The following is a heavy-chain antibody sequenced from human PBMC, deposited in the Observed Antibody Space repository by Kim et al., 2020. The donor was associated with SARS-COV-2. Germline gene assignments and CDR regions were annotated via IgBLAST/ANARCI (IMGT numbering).Heavy chain of an antibody. CDR2: IWYDGSNK. Sequence: GGSPRLSCAASGFTFSSYGMHWVRQAPGKGLEWVAVIWYDGSNKYYADSVKGRFTISRDNSKNTLYLQMNSLRAEDTAVYYCARFGRFRGNYGMDVWGQGTTVTVSS. J-gene: IGHJ6*02. CDR3: ARFGRFRGNYGMDV. D-gene: IGHD3-10*01. CDR1: GFTFSSYG. V-gene: IGHV3-33*01.